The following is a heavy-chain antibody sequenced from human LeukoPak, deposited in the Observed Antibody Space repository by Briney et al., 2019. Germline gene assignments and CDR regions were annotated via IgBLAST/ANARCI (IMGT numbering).Heavy chain of an antibody. CDR3: ATSCSSTSCYKFGFDP. D-gene: IGHD2-2*02. V-gene: IGHV4-34*01. CDR2: INHSGST. Sequence: SETLSHTCAVYGGSFSGYYWSWIRQPPGKGLEWIGEINHSGSTNYNPSLKSRVTISVDTSKNQFSLKLSSVTAADTAVYYCATSCSSTSCYKFGFDPWGQGTLVTVSS. J-gene: IGHJ5*02. CDR1: GGSFSGYY.